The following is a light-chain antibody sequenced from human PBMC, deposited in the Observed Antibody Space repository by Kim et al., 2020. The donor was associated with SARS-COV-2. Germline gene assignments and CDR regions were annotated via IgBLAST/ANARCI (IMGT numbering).Light chain of an antibody. CDR3: SSYAGSPRVV. Sequence: GQSVTTSSTGTSGDVCYYNYVSWYQNHPGKAPKLMIYEVSKRPSGVPDRFSGSKSGNTASLTVSGLQAEDEADYYCSSYAGSPRVVFGGGTQLTVL. V-gene: IGLV2-8*01. CDR1: SGDVCYYNY. J-gene: IGLJ2*01. CDR2: EVS.